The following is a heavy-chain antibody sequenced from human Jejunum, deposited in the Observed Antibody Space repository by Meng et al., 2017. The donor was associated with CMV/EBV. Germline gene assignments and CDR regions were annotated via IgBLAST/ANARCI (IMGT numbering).Heavy chain of an antibody. V-gene: IGHV3-30-3*01. J-gene: IGHJ4*02. Sequence: GFTFSDYAMHWVRQAPGKGLEWVAVISYDGSNKYYADSVKGRFTISRDNSKNTLYLQMNSLRAEDTAVYYCARDGGGFNSSPFDYWGQGTLVTVSS. CDR3: ARDGGGFNSSPFDY. CDR2: ISYDGSNK. D-gene: IGHD3-16*01. CDR1: GFTFSDYA.